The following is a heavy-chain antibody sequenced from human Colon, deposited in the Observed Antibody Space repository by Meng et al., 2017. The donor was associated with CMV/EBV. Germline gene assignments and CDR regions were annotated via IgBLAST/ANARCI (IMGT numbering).Heavy chain of an antibody. CDR2: TSNSGGST. CDR1: GFTFSTYA. D-gene: IGHD1-26*01. CDR3: AKDVGANFFYGLDV. Sequence: GGSLRLSCAASGFTFSTYAMSWVRQAPGKGLEWVSGTSNSGGSTYYADSVKGRFTVSRDNAKTALYLQMNTLRAEDTALYYCAKDVGANFFYGLDVWGQGTTVTVSS. J-gene: IGHJ6*02. V-gene: IGHV3-23*01.